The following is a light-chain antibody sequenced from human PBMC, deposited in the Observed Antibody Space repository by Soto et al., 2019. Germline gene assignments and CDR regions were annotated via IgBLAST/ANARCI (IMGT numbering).Light chain of an antibody. Sequence: DIQMTQSPSSLSASVGDRVTITCRASQSISTYLNWYQQKPEKAPKLLIFAASSMQSGVPSRFSGSGSGTEFTLTISSLQPEDFATYYCQQSYSPVLTFGGGTRVEIK. CDR1: QSISTY. CDR2: AAS. J-gene: IGKJ4*01. CDR3: QQSYSPVLT. V-gene: IGKV1-39*01.